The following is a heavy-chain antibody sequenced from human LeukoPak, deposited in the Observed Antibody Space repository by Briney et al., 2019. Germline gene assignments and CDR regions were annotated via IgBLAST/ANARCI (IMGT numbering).Heavy chain of an antibody. Sequence: SVKVPCKASGGTFSSYAISWVRQAPGQGLEWMGGIIPIFGTANYAQKFQGRVTITADESTSTAYMELSSLRSEDTAVYYCYTYSYGPIGKRDFDYWGQGTLVTVSS. CDR2: IIPIFGTA. V-gene: IGHV1-69*13. CDR3: YTYSYGPIGKRDFDY. D-gene: IGHD5-18*01. J-gene: IGHJ4*02. CDR1: GGTFSSYA.